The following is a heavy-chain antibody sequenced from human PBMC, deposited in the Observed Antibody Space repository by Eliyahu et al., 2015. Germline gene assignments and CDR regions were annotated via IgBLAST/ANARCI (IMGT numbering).Heavy chain of an antibody. J-gene: IGHJ6*02. CDR3: ARDPGLSGGYYYYYGMDV. D-gene: IGHD6-25*01. V-gene: IGHV1-3*01. CDR2: INAGNGNT. Sequence: QVQLVQSGAEVKKPGASVXVSCXASGYTFPXXALHWVRQAPGQRLEWXGWINAGNGNTKYSQKFQGRVTITRDTSPSTAYMELSSLRSEDTAVYYCARDPGLSGGYYYYYGMDVWGQGTTVTVSS. CDR1: GYTFPXXA.